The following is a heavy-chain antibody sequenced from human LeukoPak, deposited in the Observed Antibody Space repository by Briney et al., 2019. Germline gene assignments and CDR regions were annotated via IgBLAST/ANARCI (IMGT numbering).Heavy chain of an antibody. D-gene: IGHD6-6*01. CDR2: IDPSDSYT. CDR3: ARSSSISARTGFDY. J-gene: IGHJ4*02. CDR1: GYSFTSYW. Sequence: PGESLKISCKGSGYSFTSYWISWVRQMPGKGLEWMGRIDPSDSYTNYSPSFQGHVTVSADKSISTAYLQWCSLRASGTAMYYCARSSSISARTGFDYWGQGTLVTVSS. V-gene: IGHV5-10-1*01.